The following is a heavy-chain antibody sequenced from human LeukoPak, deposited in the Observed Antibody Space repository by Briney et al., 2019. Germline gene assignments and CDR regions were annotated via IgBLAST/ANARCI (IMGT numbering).Heavy chain of an antibody. D-gene: IGHD1-14*01. V-gene: IGHV1-3*01. J-gene: IGHJ6*03. CDR3: ARDLVDYRMGNYYYYMDV. CDR1: GYTFTSYA. CDR2: INAGNGNT. Sequence: GASVKVSCKASGYTFTSYAMHWVRQAPGQRLEWMGWINAGNGNTKYSQKFQGRVTITRDTSASTAYMELSSLRSEDTAVYYCARDLVDYRMGNYYYYMDVWGKGTTVTVSS.